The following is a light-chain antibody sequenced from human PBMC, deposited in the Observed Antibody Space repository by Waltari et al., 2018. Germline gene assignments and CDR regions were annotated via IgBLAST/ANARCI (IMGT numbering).Light chain of an antibody. J-gene: IGLJ2*01. V-gene: IGLV3-1*01. Sequence: SYELTQPPSVSVSPGQTASITCSGDKLGDKYACWYQQKPGQSPVLVIYQDSKRPSGIPGRFSGSNSGNTATLAVSGTQAMDEADHYCQAWDSSTADVVFGGGTKLTVL. CDR2: QDS. CDR1: KLGDKY. CDR3: QAWDSSTADVV.